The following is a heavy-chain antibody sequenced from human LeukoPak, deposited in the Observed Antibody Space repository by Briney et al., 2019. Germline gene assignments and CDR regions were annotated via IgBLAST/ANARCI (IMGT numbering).Heavy chain of an antibody. CDR3: ARGRYSSSWYFDY. D-gene: IGHD6-13*01. CDR2: IIPIFGTA. J-gene: IGHJ4*02. Sequence: GASVKVSRKASGGTFSSYAISWVRQAPGQGLEWMGGIIPIFGTANYAQKFQGRVTITADESTSTAYMELSSLRSEDTAVYYCARGRYSSSWYFDYWGQGTLVTVSS. CDR1: GGTFSSYA. V-gene: IGHV1-69*13.